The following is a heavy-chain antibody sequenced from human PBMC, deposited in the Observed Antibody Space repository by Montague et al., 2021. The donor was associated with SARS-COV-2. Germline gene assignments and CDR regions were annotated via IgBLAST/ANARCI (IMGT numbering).Heavy chain of an antibody. J-gene: IGHJ4*02. CDR3: ASRPGEPYYYDY. CDR2: ISGSGSST. V-gene: IGHV3-23*01. Sequence: PLRLSCAVSGFTLRSYGMTWVRQAPGKGLEWVSAISGSGSSTYYPDSVKGRFTISRDRSRNTLYLQMNSLRVEDTAVYYCASRPGEPYYYDYWGPGALVTVSS. D-gene: IGHD1-14*01. CDR1: GFTLRSYG.